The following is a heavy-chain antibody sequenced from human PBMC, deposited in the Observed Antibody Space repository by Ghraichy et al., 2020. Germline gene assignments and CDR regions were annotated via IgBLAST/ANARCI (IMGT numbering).Heavy chain of an antibody. CDR2: FDPEDGET. J-gene: IGHJ5*02. Sequence: ASVKVSCKVSGYTLTELSMHWVRQAPGKGLEWMGGFDPEDGETIYAQKFQGRVTMTEDTSTDTAYMELSSLRSEDTSVYYCATLSHPPLYSYGYTWFGPWGQGTLVTVSS. D-gene: IGHD5-18*01. V-gene: IGHV1-24*01. CDR1: GYTLTELS. CDR3: ATLSHPPLYSYGYTWFGP.